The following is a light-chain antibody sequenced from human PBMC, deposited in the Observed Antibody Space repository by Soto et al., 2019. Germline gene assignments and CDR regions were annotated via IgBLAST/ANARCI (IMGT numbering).Light chain of an antibody. CDR3: YSAADNNWV. Sequence: SYELTQPSSVSVSPGQTARITCSGDVLAKKYARWVQQKPGRAPLLVIYKDTERPPGIPERFSGSSSGTTVTLTISRAQVEDEADYYCYSAADNNWVFGGGTKVTVL. V-gene: IGLV3-27*01. J-gene: IGLJ3*02. CDR2: KDT. CDR1: VLAKKY.